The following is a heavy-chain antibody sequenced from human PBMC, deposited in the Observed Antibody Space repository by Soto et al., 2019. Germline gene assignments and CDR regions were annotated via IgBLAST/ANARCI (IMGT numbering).Heavy chain of an antibody. CDR3: AKELLEYSKHTPAYYYYMDV. D-gene: IGHD2-15*01. CDR2: MSWNSGSI. Sequence: EVQLVESGGGLVQPGRSLRLSCAASGFTFDDYAMHWVRQAPGKGLEWVSGMSWNSGSIGYADSVKGRFTITRDNAKNSLYLQMNSLRAEDTALYYCAKELLEYSKHTPAYYYYMDVWGKGTTVTVSS. CDR1: GFTFDDYA. J-gene: IGHJ6*03. V-gene: IGHV3-9*01.